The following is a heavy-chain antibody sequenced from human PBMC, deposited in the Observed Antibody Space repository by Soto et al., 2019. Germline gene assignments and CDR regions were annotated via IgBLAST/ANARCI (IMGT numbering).Heavy chain of an antibody. D-gene: IGHD1-26*01. Sequence: SETLSLTCPVSGYSISIGNYWGWIRQPPGKRLEWIGSIYQSGSTYYNPSLRSRATISVDTSKNQFSLKLSSVTAADTAVYYCARVLGAPLYYFDYWGQGILVTVSS. J-gene: IGHJ4*02. CDR1: GYSISIGNY. V-gene: IGHV4-38-2*02. CDR3: ARVLGAPLYYFDY. CDR2: IYQSGST.